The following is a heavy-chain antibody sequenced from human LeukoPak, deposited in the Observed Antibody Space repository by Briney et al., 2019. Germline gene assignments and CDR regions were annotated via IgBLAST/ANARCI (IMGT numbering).Heavy chain of an antibody. CDR2: ISGSGSGGST. V-gene: IGHV3-23*01. CDR1: GFTFSSYW. Sequence: GGSLRLSCAASGFTFSSYWMSWVRQAPGKGLEWVSNISGSGSGGSTYYAESVKGRFTISRDNSKNTLYLQMNSLRAEDTAVYYCAKSGYNRFDYWGQGTLVTVSS. J-gene: IGHJ4*02. D-gene: IGHD5-24*01. CDR3: AKSGYNRFDY.